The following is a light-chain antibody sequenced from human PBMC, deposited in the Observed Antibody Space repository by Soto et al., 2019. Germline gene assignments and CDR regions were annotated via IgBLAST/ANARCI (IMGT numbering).Light chain of an antibody. V-gene: IGKV3-15*01. Sequence: EIVMTQSPATLSVSPGERATLSCRASQSVSSKLAWYQLKPGQAPRLLIYGASTRATGIPARFSGSGSGTEFTLTISGLHSEDFAFYYCQQYNNAKTFGQGTKVEIK. CDR2: GAS. J-gene: IGKJ1*01. CDR1: QSVSSK. CDR3: QQYNNAKT.